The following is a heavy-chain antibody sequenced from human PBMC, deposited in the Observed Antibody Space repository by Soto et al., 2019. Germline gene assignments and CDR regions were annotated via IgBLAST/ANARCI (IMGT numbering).Heavy chain of an antibody. CDR2: INSDGSRT. CDR1: GFTFTDYW. Sequence: EVHLVESGGGLVQAGGSLRLSCAASGFTFTDYWTHWVRQAPGKGLVWVSRINSDGSRTSYADSVKGRFTISRDNAKNTLYLQMNSLRAEDTALYYCARQGFESWGQGTPVTVSS. CDR3: ARQGFES. J-gene: IGHJ4*02. V-gene: IGHV3-74*01.